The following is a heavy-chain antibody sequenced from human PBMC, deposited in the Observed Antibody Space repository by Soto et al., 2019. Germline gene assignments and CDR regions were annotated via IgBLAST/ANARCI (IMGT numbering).Heavy chain of an antibody. Sequence: PGGSLRLSCAASGFTFSNYNMNWVRQAPGKGLEWVSYISGTSSSIYYADSVKGRFTISRDNAKNSLYLQMNSLRAEDTAVYYCARSSRPGDYDFWSGSSASSDCWGQGPLVTVSS. J-gene: IGHJ4*02. V-gene: IGHV3-48*01. CDR2: ISGTSSSI. CDR3: ARSSRPGDYDFWSGSSASSDC. D-gene: IGHD3-3*01. CDR1: GFTFSNYN.